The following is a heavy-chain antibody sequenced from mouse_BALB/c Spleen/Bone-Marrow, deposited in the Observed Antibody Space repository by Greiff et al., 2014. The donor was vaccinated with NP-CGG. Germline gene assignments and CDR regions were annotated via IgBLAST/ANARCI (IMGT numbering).Heavy chain of an antibody. D-gene: IGHD1-2*01. Sequence: EVQLQESGPELVKPGASVKVSCKASGYAFTSYNMYWVKQSHGKSLEWMGYIDPYSGGTSYNQKFKGKATLTVDKSSSTAYMHLNSLTSEDSAVYYCARNLGYGCFDYWGQGTPLTVSS. CDR2: IDPYSGGT. J-gene: IGHJ2*01. V-gene: IGHV1S135*01. CDR3: ARNLGYGCFDY. CDR1: GYAFTSYN.